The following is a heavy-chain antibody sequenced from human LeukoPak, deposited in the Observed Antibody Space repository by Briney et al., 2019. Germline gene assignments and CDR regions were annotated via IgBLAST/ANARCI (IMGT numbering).Heavy chain of an antibody. J-gene: IGHJ3*02. V-gene: IGHV3-53*01. CDR2: IYSDDTT. CDR3: ARDRSNSGYDAFDI. CDR1: GFTVSTNY. Sequence: PGGSLRLSCAASGFTVSTNYINWVRQAPGKGLEWVSVIYSDDTTYYANSVKGRFTISRDNSKNTLYLQMNSLRAEDTAVYYCARDRSNSGYDAFDIWGQGTMVTVSS. D-gene: IGHD3-22*01.